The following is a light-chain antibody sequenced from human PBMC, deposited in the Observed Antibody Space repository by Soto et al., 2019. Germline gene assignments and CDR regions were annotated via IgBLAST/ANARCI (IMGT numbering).Light chain of an antibody. J-gene: IGKJ1*01. CDR3: QKYDSAPRT. CDR1: QGVANY. Sequence: DIQLTQSPSFLSASVGDRVTITCRASQGVANYFAWYQQKPGKVPVLLIYSASTLKPGIPSRFSGSGTGTDFTLTISSLQPEDFATYYCQKYDSAPRTFGQGTKVDIK. CDR2: SAS. V-gene: IGKV1-27*01.